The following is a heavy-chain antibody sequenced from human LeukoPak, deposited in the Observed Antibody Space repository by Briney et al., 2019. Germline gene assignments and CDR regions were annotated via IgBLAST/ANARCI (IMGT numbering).Heavy chain of an antibody. D-gene: IGHD4-17*01. J-gene: IGHJ4*02. CDR1: GGTFISYA. V-gene: IGHV1-69*01. Sequence: GSSVTVSCKASGGTFISYAISWVRQAPGQGLEWMGGIIPIFGTANYAQKFQGRVTITADESTSTAYMELSSLRSEDTAVYYCARGINGDYVLVDYWGQGTLVTVSS. CDR3: ARGINGDYVLVDY. CDR2: IIPIFGTA.